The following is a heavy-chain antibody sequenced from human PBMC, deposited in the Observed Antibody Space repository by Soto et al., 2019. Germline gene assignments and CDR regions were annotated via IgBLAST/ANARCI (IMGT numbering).Heavy chain of an antibody. V-gene: IGHV1-2*04. J-gene: IGHJ4*02. CDR3: ARDIGSGWEPNPYDY. D-gene: IGHD6-19*01. CDR2: INPNSGGT. Sequence: ASVKVSCKASGYTFTGYYMHWVRQAPGQGLEWMGWINPNSGGTNYAQKFQGWVTMTRDTSISTAYMELSRLRSDDTAVYYCARDIGSGWEPNPYDYWGQGTLVTVSS. CDR1: GYTFTGYY.